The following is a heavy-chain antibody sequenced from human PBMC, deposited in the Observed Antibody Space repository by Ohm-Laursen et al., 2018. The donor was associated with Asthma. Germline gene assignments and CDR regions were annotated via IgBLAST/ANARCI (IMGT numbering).Heavy chain of an antibody. Sequence: ASVKVSCKSSGYTFSSYGISWVRQAPGQGLEWMGWIGAYNGDTNYAQRLQGRITLTTDTFTSTAYMELSSLRSEDTAVYYCARGEMGATPGIDYWGQGTLVTVSS. J-gene: IGHJ4*02. CDR1: GYTFSSYG. CDR3: ARGEMGATPGIDY. V-gene: IGHV1-18*01. D-gene: IGHD1-26*01. CDR2: IGAYNGDT.